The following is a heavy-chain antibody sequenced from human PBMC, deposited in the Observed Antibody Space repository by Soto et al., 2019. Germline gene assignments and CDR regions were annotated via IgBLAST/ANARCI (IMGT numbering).Heavy chain of an antibody. D-gene: IGHD3-22*01. Sequence: QVQLVQSGAEVKKPGSSVKVSCKASGGTFSSYAISWVRQAPGQGLEWMGGIIPIFGTANYAQKFQGRVTITADDSTSAAYMELSSLRSEDKAVYYCASSPVAYYDSSGYYSFDYWGQGTLVTVSS. CDR2: IIPIFGTA. CDR1: GGTFSSYA. CDR3: ASSPVAYYDSSGYYSFDY. V-gene: IGHV1-69*01. J-gene: IGHJ4*02.